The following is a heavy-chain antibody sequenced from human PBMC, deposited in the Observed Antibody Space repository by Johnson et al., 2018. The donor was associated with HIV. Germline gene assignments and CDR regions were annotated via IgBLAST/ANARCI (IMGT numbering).Heavy chain of an antibody. CDR1: GFTFSDYY. D-gene: IGHD6-19*01. CDR3: SRDQFRKGWYQLGVDAFDI. J-gene: IGHJ3*02. Sequence: QVQLVESGGGLVKPGGSLRLSCAASGFTFSDYYMSWIRQAPGKGLEWVSYISSSGSTIYYADSVKGRFTISRDNAKNSLYLQMNCLRAEDMAGYYCSRDQFRKGWYQLGVDAFDIWGQGTMVTVSS. CDR2: ISSSGSTI. V-gene: IGHV3-11*04.